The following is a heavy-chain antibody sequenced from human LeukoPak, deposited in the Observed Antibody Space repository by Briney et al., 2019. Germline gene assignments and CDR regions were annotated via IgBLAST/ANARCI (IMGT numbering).Heavy chain of an antibody. CDR3: AKIFQWELSFGGNYFDY. CDR2: ISGSGGST. V-gene: IGHV3-23*01. J-gene: IGHJ4*02. D-gene: IGHD1-26*01. Sequence: GGSLRLSCAASGFTFSSYAMSWVRQAPGKGLEWVSAISGSGGSTYYADSVKGRFTISRDNSKNTLYLQMNSLRAEDTAVYYCAKIFQWELSFGGNYFDYWGQGTLVTVSS. CDR1: GFTFSSYA.